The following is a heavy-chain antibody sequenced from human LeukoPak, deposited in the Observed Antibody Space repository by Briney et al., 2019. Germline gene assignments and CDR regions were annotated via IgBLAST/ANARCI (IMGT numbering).Heavy chain of an antibody. CDR2: ISSSSSYI. CDR1: GFTFSSYS. Sequence: PGGSLRLSCAASGFTFSSYSMNWVRQAPGKGLEWVSSISSSSSYIYYADSVKGRFTISRDNAKNSLYLQMNSLRAEDTAVYYCAREIYDYVWGSYRHFDYWGQGTLVTVSS. CDR3: AREIYDYVWGSYRHFDY. D-gene: IGHD3-16*02. V-gene: IGHV3-21*01. J-gene: IGHJ4*02.